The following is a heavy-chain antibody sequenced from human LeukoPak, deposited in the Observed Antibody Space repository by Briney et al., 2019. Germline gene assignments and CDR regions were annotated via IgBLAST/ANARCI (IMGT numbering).Heavy chain of an antibody. CDR3: APSPYYYESSGYSA. Sequence: GRSLRLSCSASGFTFSSYAMHWVRQAPGKGLEYVSAISSNGGSTYYADSVKGRFTISRDNSKNTLYLQMSSLRAEDTAVYYCAPSPYYYESSGYSAWGQGTLVTVSS. CDR1: GFTFSSYA. D-gene: IGHD3-22*01. V-gene: IGHV3-64D*06. J-gene: IGHJ5*02. CDR2: ISSNGGST.